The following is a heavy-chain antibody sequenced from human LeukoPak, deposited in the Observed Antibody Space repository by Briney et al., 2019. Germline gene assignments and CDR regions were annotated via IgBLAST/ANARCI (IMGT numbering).Heavy chain of an antibody. Sequence: GASVKVSCKASGYTFTSYGINWVRQAPGQGLEWMGWINTNNVNRNYAQKLQGRVTMTTDTSTNTAYMELTSLTSDDTAVYYCAGAGQLDYWGQGTLVTVSS. V-gene: IGHV1-18*01. CDR2: INTNNVNR. CDR3: AGAGQLDY. J-gene: IGHJ4*02. D-gene: IGHD1-1*01. CDR1: GYTFTSYG.